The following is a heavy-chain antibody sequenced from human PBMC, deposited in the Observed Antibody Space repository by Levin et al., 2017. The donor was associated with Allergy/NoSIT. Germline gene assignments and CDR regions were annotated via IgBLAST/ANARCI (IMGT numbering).Heavy chain of an antibody. Sequence: SCAASGFTFSSYAMHWVRQAPGKGLEWVAVISYDGSNKYYADSVKGRFTISRDNSKNTLYLQMNSLRAEDTAVYYCARDHSVAVAGTWDYWGQGTLVTVSS. CDR2: ISYDGSNK. J-gene: IGHJ4*02. CDR3: ARDHSVAVAGTWDY. CDR1: GFTFSSYA. D-gene: IGHD6-19*01. V-gene: IGHV3-30*04.